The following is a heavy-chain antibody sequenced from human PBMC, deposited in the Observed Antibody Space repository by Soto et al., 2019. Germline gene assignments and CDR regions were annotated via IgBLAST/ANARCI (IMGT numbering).Heavy chain of an antibody. Sequence: ASVKVSCKASGYAFCAYYIYWVRQAPGQGLEWMGYINPHGGGARYVQEFRDRLTITTDTPKDIAYMELRSLTSDDTAIYYCAKDRVRTPNGADSFDVWGQGTSVTVS. CDR2: INPHGGGA. D-gene: IGHD2-8*01. CDR1: GYAFCAYY. CDR3: AKDRVRTPNGADSFDV. V-gene: IGHV1-2*02. J-gene: IGHJ3*01.